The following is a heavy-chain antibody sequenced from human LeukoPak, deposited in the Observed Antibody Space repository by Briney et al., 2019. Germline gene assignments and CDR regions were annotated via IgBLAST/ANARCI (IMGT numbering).Heavy chain of an antibody. CDR1: GGSISSYY. Sequence: PSETLSLTCTVSGGSISSYYWSWIRQPPGKGLEWIGSIYTSGSTNYKPSLKSRVTISVDTSKNQFSLMLTSVTAADTAVYYCARLLPPSGSDSYYYYYMDVWGKGTTVTVSS. CDR3: ARLLPPSGSDSYYYYYMDV. D-gene: IGHD1-26*01. CDR2: IYTSGST. J-gene: IGHJ6*03. V-gene: IGHV4-4*09.